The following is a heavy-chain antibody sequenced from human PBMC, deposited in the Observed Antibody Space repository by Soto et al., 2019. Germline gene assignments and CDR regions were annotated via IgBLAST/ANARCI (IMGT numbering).Heavy chain of an antibody. CDR2: IYYSGST. V-gene: IGHV4-39*01. Sequence: QLQLQESGPGLVKPSETLSLTCTVSGGSISSSSYYWGWIRQPPGKGLEWIGSIYYSGSTYYNPSLKSRVTISVDTSKNQFSLKLSSVTAADTAVYYCASPTVTTVYWYFDLWGRGTLVTVSS. D-gene: IGHD4-17*01. CDR1: GGSISSSSYY. J-gene: IGHJ2*01. CDR3: ASPTVTTVYWYFDL.